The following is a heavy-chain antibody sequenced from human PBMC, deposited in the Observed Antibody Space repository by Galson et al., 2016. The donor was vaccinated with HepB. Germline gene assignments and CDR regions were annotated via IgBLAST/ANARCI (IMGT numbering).Heavy chain of an antibody. CDR1: GLAFSSYA. D-gene: IGHD1-26*01. Sequence: SLRLSCAASGLAFSSYAMSWVRQAPGKGLEWVSVISGSGASTYYADSVKGRFTIFRDNSKDTLYLQMNSLRAEDTAVYYCAKEVGTVHPSNWFDPWGQGTLVTVSS. V-gene: IGHV3-23*01. CDR3: AKEVGTVHPSNWFDP. CDR2: ISGSGAST. J-gene: IGHJ5*02.